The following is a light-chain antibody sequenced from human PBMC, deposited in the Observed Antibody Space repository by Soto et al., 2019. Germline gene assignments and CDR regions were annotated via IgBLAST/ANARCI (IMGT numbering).Light chain of an antibody. CDR2: GAS. Sequence: VLTQSPVTLSLSPGDRATLSCRASQSVSSLLAWYQQKPGQAPRLIVYGASNRATGIPARFSGSGSGTDFTLTISSLEPEDFGVYYCHQRSNWPPSFGPGTTVDVK. J-gene: IGKJ3*01. V-gene: IGKV3-11*01. CDR1: QSVSSL. CDR3: HQRSNWPPS.